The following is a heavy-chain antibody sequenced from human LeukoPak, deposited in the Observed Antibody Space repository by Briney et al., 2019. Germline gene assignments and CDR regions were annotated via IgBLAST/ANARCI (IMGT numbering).Heavy chain of an antibody. CDR3: ARTGKIGGDP. Sequence: SETLSLTCTVSGGSISSGGYYWSWIRQPPGKGLEWIGYIYHSGSTYYNPSLKSRVTMSVDRSKNQFSLKLSSVTAADTAVYYCARTGKIGGDPWGQGTLVTVSS. CDR2: IYHSGST. D-gene: IGHD3-10*01. V-gene: IGHV4-30-2*01. J-gene: IGHJ5*02. CDR1: GGSISSGGYY.